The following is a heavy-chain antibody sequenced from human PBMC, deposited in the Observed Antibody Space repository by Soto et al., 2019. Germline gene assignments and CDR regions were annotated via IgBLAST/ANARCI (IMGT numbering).Heavy chain of an antibody. J-gene: IGHJ6*02. CDR3: ARVYCSSTSCYPSYYYGMDV. CDR1: GFTFSSYS. Sequence: PGGSLRLSCAASGFTFSSYSMNWVRQAPGKGLEWVSYISSSSTIYYADSVKGRFTISRDNAKNSLYLQMNSLRDEDTAVYYCARVYCSSTSCYPSYYYGMDVWGQGTTVTVSS. V-gene: IGHV3-48*02. D-gene: IGHD2-2*01. CDR2: ISSSSTI.